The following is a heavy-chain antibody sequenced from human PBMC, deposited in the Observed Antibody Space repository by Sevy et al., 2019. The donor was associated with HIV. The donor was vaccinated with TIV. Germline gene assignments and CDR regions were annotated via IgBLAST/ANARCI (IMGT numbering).Heavy chain of an antibody. D-gene: IGHD5-18*01. CDR1: GYTFTGQY. J-gene: IGHJ4*02. CDR2: INPNSGNT. V-gene: IGHV1-2*02. Sequence: ASVKVSCKASGYTFTGQYIHWVRQAPGQGVEWMGWINPNSGNTNYAQEFQGRVTMTRDTSISTAYMELSGLKSDDTAVYYCSRDLRLRGYSYGCFDYWGQGTLVTVSS. CDR3: SRDLRLRGYSYGCFDY.